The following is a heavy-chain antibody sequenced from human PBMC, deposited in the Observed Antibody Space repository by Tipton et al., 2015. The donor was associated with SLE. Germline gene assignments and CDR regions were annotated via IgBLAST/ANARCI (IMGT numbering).Heavy chain of an antibody. CDR3: ARHDYDDNGYYMHYFDY. CDR1: GFSISSGYY. Sequence: TLSLTCAVSGFSISSGYYWGWIRQPPGEGLEWIGSIHHSGNTYYNPSLQSRVSMSVDTSKNQVLVRLNSVTAADTAVYYCARHDYDDNGYYMHYFDYWGQGTLVTVSS. CDR2: IHHSGNT. D-gene: IGHD3-22*01. V-gene: IGHV4-38-2*01. J-gene: IGHJ4*02.